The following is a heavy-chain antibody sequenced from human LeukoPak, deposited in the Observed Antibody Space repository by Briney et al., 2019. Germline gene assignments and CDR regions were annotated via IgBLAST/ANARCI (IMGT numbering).Heavy chain of an antibody. D-gene: IGHD3-3*01. V-gene: IGHV2-5*02. CDR1: GFSLSTRGVA. J-gene: IGHJ5*02. CDR3: AHTDQMRTYYDFWSGYPNWFDP. Sequence: SGPTLVNPTQTLTLTCTFSGFSLSTRGVAVGWIRQPPGKALERLPLIYWDDGKRYSPSLKSRLTITKDTSKTQVVLTMTNMDPVDTATYYCAHTDQMRTYYDFWSGYPNWFDPWGQGTLVTVSS. CDR2: IYWDDGK.